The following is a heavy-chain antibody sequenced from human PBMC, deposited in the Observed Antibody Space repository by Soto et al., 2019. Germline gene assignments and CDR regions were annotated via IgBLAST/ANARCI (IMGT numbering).Heavy chain of an antibody. CDR2: IYYSSST. CDR1: GGSISSGDYY. J-gene: IGHJ4*02. Sequence: SETLSLTCTGSGGSISSGDYYWSWIRQPPGKCMEWIGYIYYSSSTYYNPSLKSRVTISVYTSKNQFSLKLSSVTAADTAVYYCASEFSESDDSSGYRRTLGYWGQGTLVTVSS. D-gene: IGHD3-22*01. CDR3: ASEFSESDDSSGYRRTLGY. V-gene: IGHV4-30-4*08.